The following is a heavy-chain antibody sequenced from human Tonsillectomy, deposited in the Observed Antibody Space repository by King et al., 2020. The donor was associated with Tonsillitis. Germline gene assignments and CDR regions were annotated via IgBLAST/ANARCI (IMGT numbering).Heavy chain of an antibody. Sequence: QLVQSGAEVKKPGASVKVSSKASGYTFTGYYMHWVRQAPGQGLEWMGWINPNSGGTNYAQKFQSRVTMTRDTSISTVYMELSRLTSDDTAVYYCGRDMAYDFWSGPNYYYYGMDVWGQGTTVTVSS. CDR2: INPNSGGT. CDR1: GYTFTGYY. CDR3: GRDMAYDFWSGPNYYYYGMDV. V-gene: IGHV1-2*02. D-gene: IGHD3-3*01. J-gene: IGHJ6*02.